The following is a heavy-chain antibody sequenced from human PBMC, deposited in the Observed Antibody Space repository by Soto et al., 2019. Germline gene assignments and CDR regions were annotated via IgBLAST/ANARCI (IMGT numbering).Heavy chain of an antibody. Sequence: SLRLSCAASGVTVSSYAMHWVRQTPGKGLEWVAVISYDGSNKYYADSVKGRFTISRDNSKNTLYLQMNSLRAEDTAVYYCARRGSGYSYDYWGQGTLVTVSS. V-gene: IGHV3-30-3*01. CDR3: ARRGSGYSYDY. J-gene: IGHJ4*02. D-gene: IGHD5-18*01. CDR2: ISYDGSNK. CDR1: GVTVSSYA.